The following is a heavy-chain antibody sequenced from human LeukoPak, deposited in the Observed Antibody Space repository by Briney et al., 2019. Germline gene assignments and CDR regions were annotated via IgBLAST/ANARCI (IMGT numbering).Heavy chain of an antibody. CDR1: GFTFSSHW. V-gene: IGHV3-74*01. J-gene: IGHJ4*02. D-gene: IGHD3-22*01. CDR2: INSDGSTT. CDR3: ARVMYYYHSSGSIAVYYFDY. Sequence: PGRTLRLSCAASGFTFSSHWMHWVRQAPGKGLVRVSRINSDGSTTSYADSVKGRFTISRDNAKNTLYLQMNSLRAEDTAVYYCARVMYYYHSSGSIAVYYFDYWGQGTLVTVSS.